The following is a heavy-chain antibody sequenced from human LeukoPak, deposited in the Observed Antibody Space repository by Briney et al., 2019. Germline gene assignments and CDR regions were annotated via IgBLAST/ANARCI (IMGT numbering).Heavy chain of an antibody. J-gene: IGHJ5*02. CDR3: ARDVNGAFTRSWFDP. CDR2: TYYRYKCYH. V-gene: IGHV6-1*01. Sequence: SQTLSLTCAISGDSVSSNNAAWVWIRQSPSRGLEWLVRTYYRYKCYHDYAVSVKSRISFNPDTSKNQFFLQLNSVTPEDTAVYYCARDVNGAFTRSWFDPWGQGTRVTVSP. D-gene: IGHD4-17*01. CDR1: GDSVSSNNAA.